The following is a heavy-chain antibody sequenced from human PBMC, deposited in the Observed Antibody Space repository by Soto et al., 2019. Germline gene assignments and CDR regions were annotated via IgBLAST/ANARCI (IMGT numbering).Heavy chain of an antibody. V-gene: IGHV1-69*13. CDR3: ASGRSDYGDYCWFDP. CDR1: GGTFSSYA. CDR2: IIPIFGTA. J-gene: IGHJ5*02. D-gene: IGHD4-17*01. Sequence: ASVKVSCKASGGTFSSYAISWVRQAPGQGLEWMGGIIPIFGTANYAQKFQGRVTITADESTSTAYMELSSLRSEDTAVYYCASGRSDYGDYCWFDPWGQGTLVTVSS.